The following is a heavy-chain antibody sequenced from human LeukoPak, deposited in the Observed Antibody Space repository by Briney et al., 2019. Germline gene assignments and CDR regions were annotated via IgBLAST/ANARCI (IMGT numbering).Heavy chain of an antibody. Sequence: ASVKVSCKASGYTFTSYDINWVRQATGQGLEWMGWMNPNSGNTNYAQKLQGRVTMTTDTSTSTAYMELRSLRSDDTAVYYCARDFVERSGYAPNWFDPWGQGTLVTVSS. CDR2: MNPNSGNT. V-gene: IGHV1-18*01. CDR1: GYTFTSYD. CDR3: ARDFVERSGYAPNWFDP. D-gene: IGHD5-12*01. J-gene: IGHJ5*02.